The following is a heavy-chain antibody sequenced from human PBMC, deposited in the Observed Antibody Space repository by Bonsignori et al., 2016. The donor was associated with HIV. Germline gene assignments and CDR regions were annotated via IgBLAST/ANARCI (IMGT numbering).Heavy chain of an antibody. J-gene: IGHJ3*02. CDR2: IKQDGSEE. V-gene: IGHV3-7*03. CDR3: ARSTEYYDILTGQYKGDAFDI. D-gene: IGHD3-9*01. Sequence: WIRQPPGKGLEWVANIKQDGSEEYYVESVKGRFTTSRDNAKNSMFLQMNSLRAEDTAVYYCARSTEYYDILTGQYKGDAFDIWGQGTMVTVSS.